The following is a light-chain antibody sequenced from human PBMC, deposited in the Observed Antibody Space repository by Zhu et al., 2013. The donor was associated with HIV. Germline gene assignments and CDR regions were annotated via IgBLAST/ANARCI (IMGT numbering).Light chain of an antibody. CDR1: HSIGKW. CDR3: QHYDVRSIT. V-gene: IGKV1-5*03. Sequence: IQLTQSPSTLPASVGDRVTITCRASHSIGKWLAWYQQKPGRAPKLLIQKASTLEDGVPSRFSGAGLGAEFTLTISSLEPDDFATYFCQHYDVRSITFGQGTKVEIK. CDR2: KAS. J-gene: IGKJ2*01.